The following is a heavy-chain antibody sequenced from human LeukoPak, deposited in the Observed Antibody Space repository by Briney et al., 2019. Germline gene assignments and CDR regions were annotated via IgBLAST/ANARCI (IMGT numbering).Heavy chain of an antibody. CDR2: ISISGDTT. J-gene: IGHJ4*02. CDR1: GFAFSSHA. V-gene: IGHV3-23*01. CDR3: ANEIRPNDY. D-gene: IGHD4-17*01. Sequence: GGSLRLSCGASGFAFSSHAMTWVRQAPGKGLEWVSAISISGDTTYYADAVKGRFTISRDNSKNTVYLQMDSLRAEDTAVYYCANEIRPNDYWGQGTLVTVSS.